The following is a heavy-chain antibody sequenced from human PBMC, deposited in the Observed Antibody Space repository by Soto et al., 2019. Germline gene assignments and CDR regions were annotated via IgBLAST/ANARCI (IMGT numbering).Heavy chain of an antibody. V-gene: IGHV3-23*01. CDR3: AKDPQYPRDYFHY. Sequence: EVKLLESGGGLGQPGGSLRLSCGVSGFTVTSNGVSWVRQAPGKGLEWVSAISPNGQGIWYADSVKGRLTISRDISRNTVFLQMDSLRAEDTAVYYCAKDPQYPRDYFHYWGQGTLVTVSS. CDR1: GFTVTSNG. D-gene: IGHD4-4*01. J-gene: IGHJ4*02. CDR2: ISPNGQGI.